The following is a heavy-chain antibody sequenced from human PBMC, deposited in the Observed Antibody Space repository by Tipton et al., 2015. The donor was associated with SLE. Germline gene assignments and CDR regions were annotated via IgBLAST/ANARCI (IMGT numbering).Heavy chain of an antibody. CDR1: RGSISSYY. Sequence: TLSLTCTVSRGSISSYYWSWLRQHPGKGLQWIAEIFQSGNSNYNPSLRSRATISLDKSKNQVFLRLSSVTAADTAVYYCARGSFFDERSSGAGWFAPWGPGALVTVSS. D-gene: IGHD3-3*01. V-gene: IGHV4-4*02. CDR2: IFQSGNS. J-gene: IGHJ5*02. CDR3: ARGSFFDERSSGAGWFAP.